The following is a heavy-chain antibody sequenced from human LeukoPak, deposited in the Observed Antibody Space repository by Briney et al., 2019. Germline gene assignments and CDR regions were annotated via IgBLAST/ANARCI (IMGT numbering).Heavy chain of an antibody. CDR1: GFNFSAYD. V-gene: IGHV3-21*04. Sequence: GSLRLSCAASGFNFSAYDMNWVLQAPGKGLEWVSSITRGSSFIYYADSVKGRFTISRDNAKKSLYLQMNSLRTEDTALYYCAKGPRGSWNDGEGFYMDVWGKGTTVTVSS. CDR3: AKGPRGSWNDGEGFYMDV. D-gene: IGHD1-1*01. CDR2: ITRGSSFI. J-gene: IGHJ6*03.